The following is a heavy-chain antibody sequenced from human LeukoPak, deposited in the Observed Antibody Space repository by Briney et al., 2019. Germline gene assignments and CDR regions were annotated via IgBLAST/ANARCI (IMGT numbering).Heavy chain of an antibody. Sequence: PGRSLRLSCAASGFTFSSYGMHWVRQAPGKGLEWVAVIWYGGSNKYYADSAKGRFTISRGNSKNTLYLQMNSLRAEDTAVYYCAKGTAGGSYPYYFDYWGQGTLVTVSS. V-gene: IGHV3-30*18. CDR1: GFTFSSYG. D-gene: IGHD1-26*01. J-gene: IGHJ4*02. CDR3: AKGTAGGSYPYYFDY. CDR2: IWYGGSNK.